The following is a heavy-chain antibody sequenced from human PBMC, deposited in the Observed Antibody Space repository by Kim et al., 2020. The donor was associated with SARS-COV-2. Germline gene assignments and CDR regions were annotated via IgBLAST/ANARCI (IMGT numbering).Heavy chain of an antibody. V-gene: IGHV1-3*01. CDR3: ATPHSTDY. Sequence: NGNTKYSQKFQGRVTITRDTSASTAYMELSSLRSEDTAVYYCATPHSTDYWGQGTLVTVSS. CDR2: NGNT. D-gene: IGHD2-21*01. J-gene: IGHJ4*02.